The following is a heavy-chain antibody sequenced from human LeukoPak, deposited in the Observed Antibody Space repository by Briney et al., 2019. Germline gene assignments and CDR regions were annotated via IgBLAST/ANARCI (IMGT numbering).Heavy chain of an antibody. CDR2: IYYSGST. CDR1: GGSISSSSYY. D-gene: IGHD2-21*02. CDR3: ARGWGTYCGGDCYSVDDAFDI. V-gene: IGHV4-39*07. J-gene: IGHJ3*02. Sequence: SETLSLTCTVSGGSISSSSYYWGWIRQPPGKGLEWIGSIYYSGSTYYNPSLKSRVTMSVDTSKNQFSLKLSSVTAADTAVYYCARGWGTYCGGDCYSVDDAFDIWGQGTMVTVSS.